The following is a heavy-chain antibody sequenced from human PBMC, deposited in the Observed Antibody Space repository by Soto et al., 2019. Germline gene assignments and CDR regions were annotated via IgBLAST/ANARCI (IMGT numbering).Heavy chain of an antibody. CDR3: ARRVVVAPNWFDP. D-gene: IGHD2-2*01. Sequence: SETLSLTCTVSGGSISSSSYYWGWIRQPPGKGLEWIGSIYYSGSTYYNPSLKSRVTISVDTSKNQFSLKLSSVTAADTAVYYCARRVVVAPNWFDPWGQGTLVTVSS. V-gene: IGHV4-39*01. CDR1: GGSISSSSYY. CDR2: IYYSGST. J-gene: IGHJ5*02.